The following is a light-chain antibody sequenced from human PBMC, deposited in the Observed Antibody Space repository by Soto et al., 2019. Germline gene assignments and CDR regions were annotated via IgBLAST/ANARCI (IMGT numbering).Light chain of an antibody. CDR3: QQRSYPIT. V-gene: IGKV3-11*01. CDR1: QSVSSN. Sequence: EIVMTHSPATLSVSPGERATLSFRSSQSVSSNLAWYQQKPGQAPRLLIYDASHRATGIPVRFSGSGSESDFTLTISSLEPEDFAVYYCQQRSYPITFGQGTRLEIK. CDR2: DAS. J-gene: IGKJ5*01.